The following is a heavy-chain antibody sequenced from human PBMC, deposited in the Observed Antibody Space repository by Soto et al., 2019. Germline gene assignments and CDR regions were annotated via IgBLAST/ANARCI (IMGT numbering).Heavy chain of an antibody. CDR3: ARQDRTAPQSYYYYGMDV. V-gene: IGHV1-18*01. Sequence: QVQLVQSGAEVKKPGASVKVSCKASGYTFTNYGISWVRQAPGQGLEWMGWISAYNGNTNYAQKVQGTVTMTTDTSTSTAYMELRGLRSDATAVYYCARQDRTAPQSYYYYGMDVWGQGTKVTVSS. CDR2: ISAYNGNT. CDR1: GYTFTNYG. J-gene: IGHJ6*02. D-gene: IGHD2-21*02.